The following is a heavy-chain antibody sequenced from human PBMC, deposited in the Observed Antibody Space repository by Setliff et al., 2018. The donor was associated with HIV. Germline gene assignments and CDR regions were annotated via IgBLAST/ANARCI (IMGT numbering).Heavy chain of an antibody. J-gene: IGHJ4*02. V-gene: IGHV4-34*01. Sequence: PSETLSLTCAVYGGSVSGHYWGWFRQPPGKGLEWIGEITPSGATNYLPSLKSRVTMSLDTSKNQFSLKMTSVTAADTAVYYCASAQYNFWSGYYIPDHWGQGTLVTVSS. CDR2: ITPSGAT. D-gene: IGHD3-3*01. CDR1: GGSVSGHY. CDR3: ASAQYNFWSGYYIPDH.